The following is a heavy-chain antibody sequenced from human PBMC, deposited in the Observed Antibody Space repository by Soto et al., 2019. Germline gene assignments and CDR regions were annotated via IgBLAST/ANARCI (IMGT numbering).Heavy chain of an antibody. CDR1: GFPFTSYG. CDR2: ISYDGSNK. CDR3: AKDRTKNASPADY. Sequence: PGWSLGLSCSASGFPFTSYGMHWVRQAPGKGLEWVAVISYDGSNKYYADSVKGRFTISRDNSKNTLYLQMNSLRAEDTAVYYCAKDRTKNASPADYWGQGTLVTVSS. J-gene: IGHJ4*02. D-gene: IGHD1-7*01. V-gene: IGHV3-30*18.